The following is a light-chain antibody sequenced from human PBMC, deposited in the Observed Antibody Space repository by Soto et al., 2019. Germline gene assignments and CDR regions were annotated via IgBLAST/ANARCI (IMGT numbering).Light chain of an antibody. Sequence: DIQMTQSPSSLSASLGDRVTITCRSSENIDNYLNWYQHKPGKAPKLLIYATSTLQSGVPARFSGSGSGTEFTLTIRSLQAEDFATYFCQESYSTPAVSFGGGTTVDNK. J-gene: IGKJ4*01. CDR1: ENIDNY. CDR2: ATS. CDR3: QESYSTPAVS. V-gene: IGKV1-39*01.